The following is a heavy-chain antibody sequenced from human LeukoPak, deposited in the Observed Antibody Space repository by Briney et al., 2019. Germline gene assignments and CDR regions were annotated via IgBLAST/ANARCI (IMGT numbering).Heavy chain of an antibody. V-gene: IGHV4-34*01. CDR3: ARQLLAPGATDFDY. CDR2: INHSGST. Sequence: SETLSLTCAVYGGSFSGYYWSWIRQPPGKGLEWIGEINHSGSTNYNPSLKSRVTISVDTSKNQFSLRLSSVTAADTAVYYCARQLLAPGATDFDYWGQGTLVTVAS. D-gene: IGHD2-2*01. CDR1: GGSFSGYY. J-gene: IGHJ4*02.